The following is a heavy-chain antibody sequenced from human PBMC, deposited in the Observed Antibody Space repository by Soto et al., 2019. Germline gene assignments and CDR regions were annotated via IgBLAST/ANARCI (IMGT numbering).Heavy chain of an antibody. Sequence: ASVKVSCKASGYTFTNYAIHWVRQAPGQRLEWMGRIIPVLGIANYAQKFQGRVTITADKSTSTAYMELSSLRSEDTAVYYCASLYSSGWPDYYYYGMDVWGQGTTVTVSS. V-gene: IGHV1-69*04. CDR2: IIPVLGIA. CDR1: GYTFTNYA. D-gene: IGHD6-19*01. CDR3: ASLYSSGWPDYYYYGMDV. J-gene: IGHJ6*02.